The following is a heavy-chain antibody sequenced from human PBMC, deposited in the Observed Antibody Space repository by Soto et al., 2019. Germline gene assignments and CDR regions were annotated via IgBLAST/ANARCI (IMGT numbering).Heavy chain of an antibody. D-gene: IGHD3-22*01. CDR1: GGPISSGGYY. V-gene: IGHV4-31*03. Sequence: QVQLQESGPGLVKPSQTLSLTCTVSGGPISSGGYYWSWIRQHPGKGLEWIGYIYYSGSTYYNPSLKSRVTISVDTSKNQFSLKLSSVTAADTAVYHCARGEISSGYYPLFDPWGQGTLVTVSS. CDR2: IYYSGST. J-gene: IGHJ5*02. CDR3: ARGEISSGYYPLFDP.